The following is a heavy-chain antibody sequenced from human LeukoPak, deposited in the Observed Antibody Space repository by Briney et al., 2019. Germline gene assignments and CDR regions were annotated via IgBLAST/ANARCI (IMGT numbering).Heavy chain of an antibody. CDR2: ISYDGSNK. J-gene: IGHJ6*03. CDR1: GFTFRSSA. V-gene: IGHV3-30*04. CDR3: AGDYYDSSGYFMVDYYMDV. D-gene: IGHD3-22*01. Sequence: GGSLRLSCAASGFTFRSSAMHWVRQAPGKGLEWVAVISYDGSNKYYADSVKGRFTISRDNAKNSLYLQMNSLRAEDTAVYYCAGDYYDSSGYFMVDYYMDVWGKGTTVTVSS.